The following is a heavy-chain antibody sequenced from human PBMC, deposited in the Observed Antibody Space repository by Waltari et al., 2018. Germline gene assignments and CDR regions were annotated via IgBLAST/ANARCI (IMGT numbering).Heavy chain of an antibody. D-gene: IGHD3-16*02. CDR3: ARGNPGIMITFGGVIVAGGFDY. V-gene: IGHV4-38-2*02. CDR1: GYSISSGYY. CDR2: IYHSGST. Sequence: QVQLQESGPGLVKPSETLSLTCTVSGYSISSGYYWGWIRQPPGTGRAWIGSIYHSGSTYYNPSLKSRVTISVDTSKNQFSLKLSSVTAADTAVYYCARGNPGIMITFGGVIVAGGFDYWGQGTLVTVSS. J-gene: IGHJ4*02.